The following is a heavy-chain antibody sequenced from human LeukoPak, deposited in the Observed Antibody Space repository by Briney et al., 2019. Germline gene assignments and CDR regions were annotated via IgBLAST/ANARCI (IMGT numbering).Heavy chain of an antibody. CDR1: GYTFTSYD. V-gene: IGHV1-8*01. CDR2: MNPNSGNT. J-gene: IGHJ5*02. CDR3: ARGGSSGWYWGGWFDP. D-gene: IGHD6-19*01. Sequence: ASVKVSCKASGYTFTSYDINWVRQATGQGLEWMGWMNPNSGNTGNAQKIQGSVTITRNASISTAYRERSSLRSEDTAVYYCARGGSSGWYWGGWFDPWGQGTLVTVSS.